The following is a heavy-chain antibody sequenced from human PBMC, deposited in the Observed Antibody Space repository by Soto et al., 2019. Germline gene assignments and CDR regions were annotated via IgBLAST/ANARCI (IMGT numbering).Heavy chain of an antibody. D-gene: IGHD3-9*01. Sequence: PDTLSLTCAVSGGFISSGNWWILGGQPPGKGLEWIGEIYHSGSTNYNPSLKSRVTISVDKSKNQFSLKLSSVTAADTAVYYCARADYDILTGQLDAFDIWGQGTMVT. CDR1: GGFISSGNW. CDR2: IYHSGST. CDR3: ARADYDILTGQLDAFDI. J-gene: IGHJ3*02. V-gene: IGHV4-4*03.